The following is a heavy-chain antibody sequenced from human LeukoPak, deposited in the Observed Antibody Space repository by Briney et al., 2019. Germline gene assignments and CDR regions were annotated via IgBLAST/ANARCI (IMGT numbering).Heavy chain of an antibody. J-gene: IGHJ6*03. CDR3: ARTTEAHSWRTRYYDYYMDV. CDR2: IYTSGST. Sequence: TLSLTCTVSGGSISSGSYYWSWIRQPAGKGLEWIGRIYTSGSTNYNPSLKSRVTISVDTSKNQFSLKLSSVTAADTAVYYCARTTEAHSWRTRYYDYYMDVWGKGTTVTVSS. D-gene: IGHD6-13*01. CDR1: GGSISSGSYY. V-gene: IGHV4-61*02.